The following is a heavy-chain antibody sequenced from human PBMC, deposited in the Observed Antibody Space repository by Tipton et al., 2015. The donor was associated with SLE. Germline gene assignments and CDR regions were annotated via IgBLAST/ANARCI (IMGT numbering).Heavy chain of an antibody. D-gene: IGHD7-27*01. CDR2: ISFDGDDK. Sequence: SLRLSCAVSGFTLSNYWMHWVRQTPGKGLGWVAAISFDGDDKYYADSVKGRLAISRDNSQFSLQLTSLTPEDTAVYYCARAPHHWGLDYWSQGNLVTVSS. V-gene: IGHV3-30*09. CDR1: GFTLSNYW. J-gene: IGHJ4*02. CDR3: ARAPHHWGLDY.